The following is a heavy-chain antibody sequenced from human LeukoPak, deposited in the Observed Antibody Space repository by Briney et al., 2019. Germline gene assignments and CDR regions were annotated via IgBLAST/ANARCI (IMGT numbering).Heavy chain of an antibody. V-gene: IGHV4-59*08. Sequence: SETLSLTCTVSGGSISGHYWSWIRQSPGKGLEWIGYIRYTGSTNYNPSLNSRVTMSVDTPHNQFSLRLTSVTAADTAVYYCASLATVAGSDYWGQGTLVTVSP. CDR1: GGSISGHY. CDR2: IRYTGST. CDR3: ASLATVAGSDY. D-gene: IGHD6-19*01. J-gene: IGHJ4*02.